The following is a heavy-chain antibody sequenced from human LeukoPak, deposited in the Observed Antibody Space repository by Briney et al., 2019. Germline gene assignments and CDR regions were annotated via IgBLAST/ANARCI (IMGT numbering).Heavy chain of an antibody. V-gene: IGHV3-21*04. CDR1: GFSFSTYS. Sequence: GGSLRLSCTASGFSFSTYSMNWVRQAPGKGLEWVSYIVGSSSNIYYADSVKGRFTISRDNAKNSLYLQMNSLRAEDTAVYYCAVLRLLEWTFDYWGQGTLVTVSS. CDR3: AVLRLLEWTFDY. J-gene: IGHJ4*02. D-gene: IGHD3-3*01. CDR2: IVGSSSNI.